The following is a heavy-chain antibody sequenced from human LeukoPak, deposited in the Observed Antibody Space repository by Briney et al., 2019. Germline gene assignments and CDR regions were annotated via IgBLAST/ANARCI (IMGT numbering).Heavy chain of an antibody. CDR1: GGTFSGYA. D-gene: IGHD2-21*02. Sequence: ASVTVSCKASGGTFSGYAISWVRQAPGQGLGWMGGIIPIFGTANYAQKFQGRVTITTDESTSTAYMELSSLRSEDTAVYYCARALTYCGGDCYSPAEYYFDYWGQGTLVTVSS. J-gene: IGHJ4*02. CDR3: ARALTYCGGDCYSPAEYYFDY. V-gene: IGHV1-69*05. CDR2: IIPIFGTA.